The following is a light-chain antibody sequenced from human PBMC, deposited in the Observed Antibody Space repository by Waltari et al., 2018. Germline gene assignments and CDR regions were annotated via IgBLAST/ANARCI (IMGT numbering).Light chain of an antibody. Sequence: QSALTQPASVSGSPGQSITISCNGSSGDIGGYKYVSWYQQHPDKAPKLMIYAVDNRPSGVSHRFSGSKSGYTASLTIAGLQIEDEADYYCSSYTSSVTWVFGGGTRLTVL. CDR3: SSYTSSVTWV. CDR1: SGDIGGYKY. CDR2: AVD. J-gene: IGLJ3*02. V-gene: IGLV2-14*03.